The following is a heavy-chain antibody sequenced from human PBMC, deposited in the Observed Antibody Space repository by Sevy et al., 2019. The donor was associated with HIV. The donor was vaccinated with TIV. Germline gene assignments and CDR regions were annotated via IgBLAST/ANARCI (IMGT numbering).Heavy chain of an antibody. J-gene: IGHJ4*02. V-gene: IGHV3-30*04. CDR1: GFTFSSYA. D-gene: IGHD2-2*01. CDR3: ARDRSSSWLNYYFDY. Sequence: GGSLRLSCAASGFTFSSYAIHWVRQAPGKGLEWVAVISYDGSKKYYADSVKGRFTISRDNSKNTLYLQMNSLRVEDTAVYYCARDRSSSWLNYYFDYWGQGTLVTVSS. CDR2: ISYDGSKK.